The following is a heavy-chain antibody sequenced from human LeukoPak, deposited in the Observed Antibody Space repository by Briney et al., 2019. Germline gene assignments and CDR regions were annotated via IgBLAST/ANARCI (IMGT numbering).Heavy chain of an antibody. V-gene: IGHV3-48*03. CDR1: GFTFSSYE. CDR2: ISSSGSII. D-gene: IGHD2-2*03. Sequence: GGSLRLSCAASGFTFSSYEMNWVRQAPGKGLEWVSYISSSGSIIYYADSVKGRFTISRDNAKNSLYLQMNSLRAEDTAVYYCARVDYSGDYWGQGTLVTVSS. CDR3: ARVDYSGDY. J-gene: IGHJ4*02.